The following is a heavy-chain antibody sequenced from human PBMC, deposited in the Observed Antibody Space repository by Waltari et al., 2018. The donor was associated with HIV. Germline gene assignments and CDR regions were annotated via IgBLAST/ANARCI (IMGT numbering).Heavy chain of an antibody. CDR1: GGSISNYY. J-gene: IGHJ4*02. V-gene: IGHV4-59*01. CDR2: IYYTGST. CDR3: ARYSSAWTGFDY. Sequence: QVQLQESGPGLVKPSETLSLICTVSGGSISNYYWGWIQQPPGKGREWIGYIYYTGSTDDNPSLKSRVTISVDTSKNQFSLKLTSVTAADTAQYYCARYSSAWTGFDYWGQGTLVTVSS. D-gene: IGHD6-19*01.